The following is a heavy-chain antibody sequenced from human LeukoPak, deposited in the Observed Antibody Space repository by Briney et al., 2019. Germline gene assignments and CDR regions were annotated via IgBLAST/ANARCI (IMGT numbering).Heavy chain of an antibody. V-gene: IGHV1-46*01. CDR2: INPSGGST. CDR1: GYTFTSYY. CDR3: AREKYYYDSSGYYAIDY. Sequence: ASVKVSCKASGYTFTSYYMHWVRQAPGQGLEWMGIINPSGGSTSYAQKFQGRVTMTRDTSTSTVYMELSSLRSEDTAVYYCAREKYYYDSSGYYAIDYWGQGTLVTVSS. J-gene: IGHJ4*02. D-gene: IGHD3-22*01.